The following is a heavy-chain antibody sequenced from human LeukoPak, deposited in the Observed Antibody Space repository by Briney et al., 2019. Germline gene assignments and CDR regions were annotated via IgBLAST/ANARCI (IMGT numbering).Heavy chain of an antibody. J-gene: IGHJ4*02. D-gene: IGHD5-12*01. CDR1: GFAFSNYD. Sequence: PGGSLRLSCAASGFAFSNYDMSWVRQAPGKGLEWVSSISDSGGSTYYADPVKGRFTISRDNSKNTLYLQMNSLRAEDTAVYYCAKEAGYSGYDFPDFWGQGTLVTVSS. V-gene: IGHV3-23*01. CDR2: ISDSGGST. CDR3: AKEAGYSGYDFPDF.